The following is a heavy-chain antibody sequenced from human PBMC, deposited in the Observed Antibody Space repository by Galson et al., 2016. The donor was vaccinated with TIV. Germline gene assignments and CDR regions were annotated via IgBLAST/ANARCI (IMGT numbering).Heavy chain of an antibody. Sequence: SLRLSCAASGFTFDNYWMTWVRQTPGKGLEWVANIKQDGSEKYYVDSVKGRFTISRDNAKSSLFLQMNSLSAEDTAVYYCARRYFDLWGRGTLVTVSS. CDR3: ARRYFDL. J-gene: IGHJ2*01. V-gene: IGHV3-7*01. CDR2: IKQDGSEK. CDR1: GFTFDNYW.